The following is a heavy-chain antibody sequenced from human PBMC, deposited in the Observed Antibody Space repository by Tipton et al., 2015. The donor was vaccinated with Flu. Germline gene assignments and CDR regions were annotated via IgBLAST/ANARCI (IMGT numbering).Heavy chain of an antibody. CDR3: ARSSSAYDYVWGGSYYFDF. V-gene: IGHV4-39*07. Sequence: TLSLTCSVSGDSISSGTFYWGWIRQPPGKGLEWIGSLYDSGITYYNPSLKSRVTISLDTSKNQFSLKLISVTAADTAVYYCARSSSAYDYVWGGSYYFDFWGQGTLVTVSS. J-gene: IGHJ4*02. D-gene: IGHD3-16*01. CDR2: LYDSGIT. CDR1: GDSISSGTFY.